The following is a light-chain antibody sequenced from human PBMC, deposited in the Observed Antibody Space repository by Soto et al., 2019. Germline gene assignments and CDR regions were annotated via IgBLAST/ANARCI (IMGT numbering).Light chain of an antibody. J-gene: IGLJ1*01. CDR2: DVS. Sequence: QSALTQPRSVSGSPGQSVTISSTGTSSDVGGYNYVSWYQQHPGKAPKLMIYDVSKRPSGVPHRFSGSKSGNTASLTISGLQVEDEADYYCCSYAGSYTYVFGTGTKLTVL. CDR1: SSDVGGYNY. CDR3: CSYAGSYTYV. V-gene: IGLV2-11*01.